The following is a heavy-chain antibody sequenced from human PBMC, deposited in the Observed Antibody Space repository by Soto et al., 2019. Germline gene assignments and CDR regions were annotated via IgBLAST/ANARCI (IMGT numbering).Heavy chain of an antibody. CDR1: GGSINGGDYY. V-gene: IGHV4-30-4*01. CDR2: IYYSGST. Sequence: SETLSLTCTVSGGSINGGDYYWSWIRQPPGKGLEWIGNIYYSGSTNYNPSLKSRVSISIDRSKNQFSLKLSSVTAADTAVYYCARRYYYDSRGYNGFDYWGQGTLVTVSS. D-gene: IGHD3-22*01. CDR3: ARRYYYDSRGYNGFDY. J-gene: IGHJ4*02.